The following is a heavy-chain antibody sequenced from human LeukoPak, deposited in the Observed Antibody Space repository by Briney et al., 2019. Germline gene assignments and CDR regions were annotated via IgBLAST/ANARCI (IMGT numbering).Heavy chain of an antibody. Sequence: GGSLRLSCAASGFAFSSYWMHWVRQAPGKGLVWVSRINSDGSSTSYADSVKGRFTISRDNAKNTLYLQMNSLRAEDTAVYYCARAEYYYGSGSYYNYYYGMDVWGQGTTVTVSS. CDR1: GFAFSSYW. CDR3: ARAEYYYGSGSYYNYYYGMDV. V-gene: IGHV3-74*01. CDR2: INSDGSST. D-gene: IGHD3-10*01. J-gene: IGHJ6*02.